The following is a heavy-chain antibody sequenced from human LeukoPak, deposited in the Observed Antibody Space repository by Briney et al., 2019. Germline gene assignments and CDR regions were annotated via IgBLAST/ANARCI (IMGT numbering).Heavy chain of an antibody. CDR2: TNRRGDIT. CDR1: GYTFGDYG. Sequence: RTGGSLRLSCAASGYTFGDYGMSWVRQVPGKGLEWVSGTNRRGDITGYADFVKGRFTISRDNAKNSLYLQMNSLRAEDTAVYYCAELGITMIGGVWGKGTTVTISS. J-gene: IGHJ6*04. D-gene: IGHD3-10*02. V-gene: IGHV3-20*04. CDR3: AELGITMIGGV.